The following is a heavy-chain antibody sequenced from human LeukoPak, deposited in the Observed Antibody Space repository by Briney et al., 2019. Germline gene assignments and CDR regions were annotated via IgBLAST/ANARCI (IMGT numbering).Heavy chain of an antibody. CDR1: GFTFSSYA. J-gene: IGHJ4*02. Sequence: GGSLRLSCAASGFTFSSYAMSWVRQAPGKGLEWVSYISSSSSTIYYADSVKGRFTISRDNAKNSLYLQMNSLRAEDTAVYYCARVQGWSGNSFDYWGQGTLVTVSS. CDR3: ARVQGWSGNSFDY. V-gene: IGHV3-48*04. D-gene: IGHD3-3*01. CDR2: ISSSSSTI.